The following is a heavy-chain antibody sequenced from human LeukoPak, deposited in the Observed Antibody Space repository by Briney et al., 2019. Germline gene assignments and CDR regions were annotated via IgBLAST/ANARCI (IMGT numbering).Heavy chain of an antibody. Sequence: SETLSLTCSVSGGSLSSHYWSWIRQPPGKGLELIGHIHDTGSAFYNPSLRGRVTISLDTSNNQFSLKLTSMTAADTAVYYCARFSSGCSTSSCYLTYWGQGTLVTVS. D-gene: IGHD2-2*01. CDR3: ARFSSGCSTSSCYLTY. CDR2: IHDTGSA. CDR1: GGSLSSHY. J-gene: IGHJ4*02. V-gene: IGHV4-59*11.